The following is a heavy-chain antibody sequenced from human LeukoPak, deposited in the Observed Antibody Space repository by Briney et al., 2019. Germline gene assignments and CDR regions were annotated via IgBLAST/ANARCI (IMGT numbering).Heavy chain of an antibody. D-gene: IGHD3-10*01. Sequence: GGSLRLSCAASGFTFSSYWMSWVRQAPGKGLEWVAHIKQDGSEKYYVDSVKGRFTISRDNAKNSLYLQMNSLRAEDTAVYYCARDGHMVRGVNDAFDIWGQGTMVTVSS. J-gene: IGHJ3*02. V-gene: IGHV3-7*01. CDR2: IKQDGSEK. CDR3: ARDGHMVRGVNDAFDI. CDR1: GFTFSSYW.